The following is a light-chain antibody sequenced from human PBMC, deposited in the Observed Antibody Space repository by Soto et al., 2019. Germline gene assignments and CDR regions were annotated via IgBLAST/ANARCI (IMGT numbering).Light chain of an antibody. CDR2: EGS. V-gene: IGLV2-14*02. J-gene: IGLJ1*01. Sequence: QSVLTQPASVSGSPGQSIAISCTGTSSDVGSYNSVSWYQQHPGKAPKLMIYEGSKRPSGVSDRFSGSKSGNTASLTISGLQAEDEADYYCSSYTSSSTLYVFGTGTKVTVL. CDR1: SSDVGSYNS. CDR3: SSYTSSSTLYV.